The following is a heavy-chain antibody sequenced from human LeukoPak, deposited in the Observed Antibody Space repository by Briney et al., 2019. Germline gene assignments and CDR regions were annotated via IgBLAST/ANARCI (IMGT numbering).Heavy chain of an antibody. CDR1: GYTFTSYG. J-gene: IGHJ4*02. CDR2: ISVYNGNT. V-gene: IGHV1-18*01. CDR3: ARAMVRGVIVDDY. D-gene: IGHD3-10*01. Sequence: ASVKVSCKASGYTFTSYGISWVRQGPGQGLEWMGWISVYNGNTNYAQKFQGRVTMTRDTSISTAYMELSRLRSDDTAVYYCARAMVRGVIVDDYWGQGTLVTVSS.